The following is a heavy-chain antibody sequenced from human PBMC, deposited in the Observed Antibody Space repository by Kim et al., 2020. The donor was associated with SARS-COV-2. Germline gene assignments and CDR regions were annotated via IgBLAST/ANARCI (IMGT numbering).Heavy chain of an antibody. V-gene: IGHV4-59*13. Sequence: SETLSLTCTVSGGSISNSYWNWIRQPPGKGLEWIGYFNYGGSTNYNPSPNSRVTISLDASKNQFPLKLTPVTAAATAIYYCARGVGDPGWLDLWGQGTL. CDR2: FNYGGST. D-gene: IGHD4-17*01. J-gene: IGHJ5*02. CDR3: ARGVGDPGWLDL. CDR1: GGSISNSY.